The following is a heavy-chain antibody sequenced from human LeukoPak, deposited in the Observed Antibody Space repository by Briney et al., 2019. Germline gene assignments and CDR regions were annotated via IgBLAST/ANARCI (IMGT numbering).Heavy chain of an antibody. V-gene: IGHV4-38-2*01. Sequence: PGGSLRLSCAASAFTFSDYSMNWIRQPPGKGLEWIGSIYYSGSTSYNPSLKSRVTISVDTSKNQFSLKLSSVTAADTAVYYCARNFSSGWFDYWGQGTLVTVSS. CDR2: IYYSGST. CDR3: ARNFSSGWFDY. CDR1: AFTFSDYS. D-gene: IGHD6-19*01. J-gene: IGHJ4*02.